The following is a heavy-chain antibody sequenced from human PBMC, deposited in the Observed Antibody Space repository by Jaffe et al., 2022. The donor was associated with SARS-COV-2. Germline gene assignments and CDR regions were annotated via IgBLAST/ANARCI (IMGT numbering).Heavy chain of an antibody. J-gene: IGHJ6*02. CDR3: ARHLRGAYYYGLDV. CDR1: GGSISSSRYY. CDR2: IYHDGDT. V-gene: IGHV4-39*01. Sequence: QLQLQESGPGLVKPSETLSLTCTVSGGSISSSRYYWGWIRQSPGKGLEWIGTIYHDGDTYHNPSLKSRVTISVDTANNQFSLKLKSVTAADTAVYYCARHLRGAYYYGLDVWGQGTTVTVSS.